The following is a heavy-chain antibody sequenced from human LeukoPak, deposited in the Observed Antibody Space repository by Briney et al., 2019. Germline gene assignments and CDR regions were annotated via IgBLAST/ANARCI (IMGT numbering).Heavy chain of an antibody. J-gene: IGHJ4*02. V-gene: IGHV4-39*07. D-gene: IGHD3-10*01. CDR2: IYYTGTT. Sequence: SETLSLTCTVSGGSISRSTYYWGWIRQPPGKGLEWIANIYYTGTTLYNPSLRSRVTISVDTSENQFSLKLSSVTAADTAVYYCARGPLYGSGSYYVGFDYWGQGTLVTVSS. CDR1: GGSISRSTYY. CDR3: ARGPLYGSGSYYVGFDY.